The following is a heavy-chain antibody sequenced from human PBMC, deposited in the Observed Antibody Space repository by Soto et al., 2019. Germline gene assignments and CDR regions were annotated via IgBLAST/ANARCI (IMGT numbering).Heavy chain of an antibody. V-gene: IGHV1-18*04. Sequence: GASVKVSWKASGYTFTSYGISWVRQAPGQGLEWMGWISAYNGNTNYAQKLQGRVTMTTDTSTSTAYMELRSLRSDDTAVYYCARDTFLEWLLAPNYYGMDVWGQGTTVTVSS. D-gene: IGHD3-3*01. CDR3: ARDTFLEWLLAPNYYGMDV. CDR1: GYTFTSYG. CDR2: ISAYNGNT. J-gene: IGHJ6*02.